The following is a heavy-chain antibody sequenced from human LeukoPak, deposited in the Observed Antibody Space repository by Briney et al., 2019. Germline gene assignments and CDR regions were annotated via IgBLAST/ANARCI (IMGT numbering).Heavy chain of an antibody. V-gene: IGHV4-34*01. Sequence: SETLSLTCAVYGGSFSGYYWSWIRQPPGKGLEWIGEINHSGSTNYNPSLKSRVTISVDTSKNQFSLKLGSVTAADTAVYYCARGGYYDYIWGSYRRTNPYDYWGQGTLVTVSS. CDR3: ARGGYYDYIWGSYRRTNPYDY. J-gene: IGHJ4*02. CDR1: GGSFSGYY. D-gene: IGHD3-16*02. CDR2: INHSGST.